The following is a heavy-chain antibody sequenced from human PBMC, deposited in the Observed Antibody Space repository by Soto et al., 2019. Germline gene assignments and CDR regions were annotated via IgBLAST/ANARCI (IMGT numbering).Heavy chain of an antibody. CDR3: CVVKRRDQYSTSGYWFDP. Sequence: GGSLRLSCSASGFTFSSYAMHWVRQAPGKGLEWVGRIKSKTDGETKDYGAPVRGRFTISRDDSKDTLYLQMNSLRIEDTAVYYCCVVKRRDQYSTSGYWFDPWGPGTLVTVSS. CDR1: GFTFSSYA. V-gene: IGHV3-15*07. D-gene: IGHD2-15*01. J-gene: IGHJ5*02. CDR2: IKSKTDGETK.